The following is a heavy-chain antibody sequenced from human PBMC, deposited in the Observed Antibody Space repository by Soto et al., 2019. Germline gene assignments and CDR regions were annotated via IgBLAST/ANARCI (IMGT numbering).Heavy chain of an antibody. CDR1: GIIVSNHY. CDR3: TRGLVDSSPPYTYHGMDV. J-gene: IGHJ6*02. Sequence: PGGSLRLSCAASGIIVSNHYMTWVRQAPGKGLDWVSVIYRNDKTYYADSVKGRFTISRDNFKNTLYLQMNSLKTEDTAVYYCTRGLVDSSPPYTYHGMDVWGQGTTVTVSS. V-gene: IGHV3-66*01. CDR2: IYRNDKT. D-gene: IGHD3-9*01.